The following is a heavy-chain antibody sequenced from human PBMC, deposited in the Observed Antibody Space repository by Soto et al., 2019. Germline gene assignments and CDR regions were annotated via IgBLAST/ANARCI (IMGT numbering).Heavy chain of an antibody. Sequence: ASVKVSCKASGYTFTSYDLNWVRQATGQGLEWMGWMNPNSGNTGYAQKFQGRVTMTRNTSISTAYMELSSLRSGDTAVYYCARASVAAAGRYYYYYYGMDVWGQGATVTVSS. V-gene: IGHV1-8*01. CDR3: ARASVAAAGRYYYYYYGMDV. CDR2: MNPNSGNT. CDR1: GYTFTSYD. D-gene: IGHD6-13*01. J-gene: IGHJ6*02.